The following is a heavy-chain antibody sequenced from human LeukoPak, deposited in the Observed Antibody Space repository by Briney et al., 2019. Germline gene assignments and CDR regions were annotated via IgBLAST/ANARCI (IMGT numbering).Heavy chain of an antibody. CDR3: GTSAHIEVVTAPPPDY. Sequence: GGSLRLSCVASGFTFSSYGMHWVRQAPGKGLEGVAVVWYDGSNKNYADSVKGRFTISRDNSKNTLYLQMSGLRAEDTAVYYCGTSAHIEVVTAPPPDYWGQGTLVTVTS. CDR2: VWYDGSNK. V-gene: IGHV3-33*01. J-gene: IGHJ4*02. D-gene: IGHD2-21*02. CDR1: GFTFSSYG.